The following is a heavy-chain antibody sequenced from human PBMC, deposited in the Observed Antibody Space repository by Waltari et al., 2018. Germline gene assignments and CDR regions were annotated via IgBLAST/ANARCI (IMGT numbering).Heavy chain of an antibody. CDR1: GFPVSTNS. D-gene: IGHD3-22*01. V-gene: IGHV3-66*02. CDR2: IYSGGST. CDR3: ARDLYYDTWGYFQH. J-gene: IGHJ1*01. Sequence: EVQLVESGGGLVQPGGSLRLSCEAAGFPVSTNSLTWVRQAPGKGLEWVSVIYSGGSTYYADSVKGRFTISRDNSKNTLYLQMNSLRAEDTAVYYCARDLYYDTWGYFQHWGQGTLVTVSS.